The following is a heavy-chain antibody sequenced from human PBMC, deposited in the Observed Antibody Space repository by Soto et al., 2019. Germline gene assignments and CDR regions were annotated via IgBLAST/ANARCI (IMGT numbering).Heavy chain of an antibody. CDR3: ARGVPYYYGPGSSAWFDP. CDR2: INHSGST. Sequence: PSETLSLTCAVYGGSFSGYYWSWIRQPPGKGLEWIGEINHSGSTNYNPSLKSRVTISVDTSKNQFSLKLSSVTAADTAVYYCARGVPYYYGPGSSAWFDPWGQGTLVTVSS. J-gene: IGHJ5*02. CDR1: GGSFSGYY. V-gene: IGHV4-34*01. D-gene: IGHD3-10*01.